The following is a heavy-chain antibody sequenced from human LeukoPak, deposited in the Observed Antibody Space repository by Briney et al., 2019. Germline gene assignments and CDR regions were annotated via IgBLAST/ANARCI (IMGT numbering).Heavy chain of an antibody. V-gene: IGHV3-30*03. D-gene: IGHD3-16*01. J-gene: IGHJ3*02. CDR3: AMNDDAFDI. Sequence: DSVKGRFTISRDNSKNTLYLQMNSLRPEDTAVYYCAMNDDAFDIWGQGTLVTVSS.